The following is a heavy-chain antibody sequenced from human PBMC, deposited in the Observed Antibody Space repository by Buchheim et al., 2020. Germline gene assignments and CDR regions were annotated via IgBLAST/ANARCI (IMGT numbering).Heavy chain of an antibody. D-gene: IGHD2-15*01. CDR3: VRRHSSSRGPPN. V-gene: IGHV2-5*02. J-gene: IGHJ1*01. CDR1: GFSLSTSGVG. CDR2: SHGGDTE. Sequence: QITLKESGPTLVKPTQTLTLTCTFSGFSLSTSGVGVGWIRQPPGKAPEWLALSHGGDTEQYSPSLRSRLTLTKDTSKNQVVLTLANVDPVDTATYYCVRRHSSSRGPPNWGPGTL.